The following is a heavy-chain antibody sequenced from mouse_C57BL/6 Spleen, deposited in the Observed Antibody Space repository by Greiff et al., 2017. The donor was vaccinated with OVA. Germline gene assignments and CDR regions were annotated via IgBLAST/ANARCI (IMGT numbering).Heavy chain of an antibody. J-gene: IGHJ2*01. CDR1: GYTFTSYW. CDR2: IDPSDSYT. CDR3: ARSRVFDY. Sequence: QVQLQQPGAELVKPGASVKLSCKASGYTFTSYWMQWVKQRPGQGLEWIGEIDPSDSYTNYNQKFKGKATLTVDTSSSTAYMQLSSLTAEDSAVYYCARSRVFDYWGQGTTLTGSS. V-gene: IGHV1-50*01.